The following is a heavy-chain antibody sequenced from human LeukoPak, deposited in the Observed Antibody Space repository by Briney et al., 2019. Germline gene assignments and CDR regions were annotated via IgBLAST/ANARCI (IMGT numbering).Heavy chain of an antibody. Sequence: GGSLRLSCAASGFTLSTYWMHWVRQAPPKGRVWVARIRPEGTTTAHPVPVKGRFTISRDNDKNTLFLQMNGLSAEDTAVYYCARDLDWILFDYWGQGPLVTVSS. CDR2: IRPEGTTT. CDR3: ARDLDWILFDY. V-gene: IGHV3-74*03. J-gene: IGHJ4*02. D-gene: IGHD3-9*01. CDR1: GFTLSTYW.